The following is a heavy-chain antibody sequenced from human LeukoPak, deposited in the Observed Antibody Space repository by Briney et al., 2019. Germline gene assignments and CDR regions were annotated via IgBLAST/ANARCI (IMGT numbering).Heavy chain of an antibody. CDR3: ASGPYPAAGTDHQFDY. CDR2: VYQSGTT. D-gene: IGHD6-13*01. V-gene: IGHV4-59*01. CDR1: SGSISTFY. Sequence: PSETLSLTCTVSSGSISTFYWSWIRQPPGKGLEWIGYVYQSGTTSYNPSLKRRVTIATDTSKNQFSLKLSSVTAADTAVYYCASGPYPAAGTDHQFDYWGQGTLVTVSS. J-gene: IGHJ4*02.